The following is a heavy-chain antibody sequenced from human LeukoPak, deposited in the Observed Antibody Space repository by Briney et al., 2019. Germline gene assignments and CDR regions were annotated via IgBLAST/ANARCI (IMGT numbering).Heavy chain of an antibody. Sequence: GGSLRLSCAASGFTFSSYSMNWVRQAPGKGLEWVSYISSSSSTIYYADSVKGRFTISRDNAKNSLYLQMDSLRTDDTAVYYCTTDRGYSTLDDWGQGTLVTVSS. CDR2: ISSSSSTI. CDR3: TTDRGYSTLDD. D-gene: IGHD3-10*01. V-gene: IGHV3-48*04. CDR1: GFTFSSYS. J-gene: IGHJ4*02.